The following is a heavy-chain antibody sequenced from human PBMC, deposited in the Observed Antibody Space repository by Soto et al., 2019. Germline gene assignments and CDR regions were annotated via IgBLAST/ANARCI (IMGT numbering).Heavy chain of an antibody. Sequence: WAASGCTGGGIYMRWVRQAPGKGLQWISLLYSGGGTYYADPVKGRFTISRDNSKNTLYLQMNSLRVEDTAVYYCATEGNYHSGDNWGQGTLVTVSS. CDR1: GCTGGGIY. J-gene: IGHJ4*02. V-gene: IGHV3-53*01. CDR3: ATEGNYHSGDN. CDR2: LYSGGGT. D-gene: IGHD3-10*01.